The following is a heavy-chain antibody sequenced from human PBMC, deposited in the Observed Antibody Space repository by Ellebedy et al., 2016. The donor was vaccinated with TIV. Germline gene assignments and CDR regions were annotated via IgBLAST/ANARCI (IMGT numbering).Heavy chain of an antibody. CDR2: IYYSVTT. J-gene: IGHJ6*02. Sequence: SETLSLXCTVSGGSISSSNNYWAWIRQPPGKGLEWIGYIYYSVTTNYNPSLKSRVTISVDTSKIQFSLKLSSVTAADTAVYYCARDLRKGGMDVWGQGTTVTVSS. V-gene: IGHV4-61*01. CDR1: GGSISSSNNY. CDR3: ARDLRKGGMDV. D-gene: IGHD3-9*01.